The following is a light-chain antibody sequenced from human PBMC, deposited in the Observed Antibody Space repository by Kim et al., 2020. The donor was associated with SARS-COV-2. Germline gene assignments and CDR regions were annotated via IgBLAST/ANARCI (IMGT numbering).Light chain of an antibody. CDR2: DAS. CDR3: QQYTSYSIT. CDR1: QSINNW. J-gene: IGKJ5*01. V-gene: IGKV1-5*01. Sequence: GDRVTITCRASQSINNWVAWYQQKPGKAPNLLISDASSLKSGVPSRFSGSGSGKVFTLTISSLQPDDFATYYCQQYTSYSITFGQGTRLEIK.